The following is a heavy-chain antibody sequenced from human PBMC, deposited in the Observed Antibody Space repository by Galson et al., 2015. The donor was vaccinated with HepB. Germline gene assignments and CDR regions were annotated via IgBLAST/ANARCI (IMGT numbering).Heavy chain of an antibody. CDR3: ARDRSSSGLIDY. CDR2: ISTTSSYT. J-gene: IGHJ4*02. V-gene: IGHV3-11*06. CDR1: GFTFSTYS. D-gene: IGHD6-19*01. Sequence: SLRLSCAASGFTFSTYSLIWIRQAPGKGLEWISYISTTSSYTNYAASVKGRFTISRDNAKNSLYLQMNSLRADDTAVYYCARDRSSSGLIDYWGQGTLVTVSS.